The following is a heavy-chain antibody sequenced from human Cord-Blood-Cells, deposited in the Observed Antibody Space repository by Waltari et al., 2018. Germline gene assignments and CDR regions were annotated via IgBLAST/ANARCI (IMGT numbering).Heavy chain of an antibody. J-gene: IGHJ3*02. CDR3: ARRKYRVNAFDI. D-gene: IGHD3-10*01. CDR1: GFTFSSFW. V-gene: IGHV3-7*01. Sequence: EVQLVESGGGLVQPGGSLRLSCAASGFTFSSFWISWVGQAPGKGLEWVANIKQDGSEKYYVDSVKGRFTISRDNAKNSLYLQMNSLRAEDTAVYYCARRKYRVNAFDIWGQGTMVTVSS. CDR2: IKQDGSEK.